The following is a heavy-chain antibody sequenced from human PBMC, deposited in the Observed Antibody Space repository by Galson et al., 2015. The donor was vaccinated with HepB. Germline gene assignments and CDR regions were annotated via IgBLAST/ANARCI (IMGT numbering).Heavy chain of an antibody. V-gene: IGHV3-53*01. CDR3: ARYYGSGHFDY. J-gene: IGHJ4*02. CDR2: IYSGGST. Sequence: SLRLSCAASGFTFSNAWMNWVRQAPGKGLEWVSVIYSGGSTYYADSVKGRFTISRDNSKNTLYLQMNSLRVEDTAVYYCARYYGSGHFDYWGQGTLVTVSS. CDR1: GFTFSNAW. D-gene: IGHD3-10*01.